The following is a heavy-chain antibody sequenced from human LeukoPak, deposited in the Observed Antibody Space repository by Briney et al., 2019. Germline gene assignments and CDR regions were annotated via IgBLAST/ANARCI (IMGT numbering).Heavy chain of an antibody. D-gene: IGHD3-10*01. CDR3: ARDSGGRFDP. Sequence: ASVKVSCKASGGTFSSYAISWVRQAPGQGLEWMGGIIPIFGTANYAQKFQGRVTITTDGSTSTAYMELSSLRSEDTAVYYCARDSGGRFDPWGQGTLVTVSS. V-gene: IGHV1-69*05. CDR1: GGTFSSYA. J-gene: IGHJ5*02. CDR2: IIPIFGTA.